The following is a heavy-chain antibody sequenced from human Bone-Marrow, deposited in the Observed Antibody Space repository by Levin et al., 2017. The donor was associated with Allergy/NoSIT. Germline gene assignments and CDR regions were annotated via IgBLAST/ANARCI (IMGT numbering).Heavy chain of an antibody. CDR2: IIPIFGTA. Sequence: ASVKVSCKASGGTFSSYAISWVRQAPGQGLEWMGGIIPIFGTANYAQKFQGRVTITADESTSTAYMELSSLRSEDTAVYYCARGQGFHIVATVYDYWGQGTLVTVSS. CDR3: ARGQGFHIVATVYDY. J-gene: IGHJ4*02. CDR1: GGTFSSYA. V-gene: IGHV1-69*13. D-gene: IGHD5-12*01.